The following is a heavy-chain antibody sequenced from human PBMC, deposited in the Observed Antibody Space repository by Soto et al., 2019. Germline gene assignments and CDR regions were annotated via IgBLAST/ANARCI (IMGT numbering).Heavy chain of an antibody. CDR1: GFTFSNAW. D-gene: IGHD2-2*01. V-gene: IGHV3-15*01. J-gene: IGHJ3*02. CDR2: IRSKTDGGTT. CDR3: TTDPSCSSTSCYVAFDI. Sequence: GGSLRLSCAASGFTFSNAWMTWVRQAPGKGLGWVGRIRSKTDGGTTDYAAPVKGRFTISRDDSKNTLYQQMNSLKTEDTAVYYCTTDPSCSSTSCYVAFDIWGQGTMVTVSS.